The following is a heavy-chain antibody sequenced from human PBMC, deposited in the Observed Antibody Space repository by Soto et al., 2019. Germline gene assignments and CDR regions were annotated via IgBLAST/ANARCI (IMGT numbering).Heavy chain of an antibody. V-gene: IGHV4-39*01. D-gene: IGHD3-22*01. CDR2: IYYSGST. CDR3: ARHLRPGFEWLLLLGDWFDP. CDR1: GGSISSSSYY. J-gene: IGHJ5*02. Sequence: QLQLQESGPGLVKPSETLSLTCTVSGGSISSSSYYWGWIRQPPGKGLEWIGSIYYSGSTYYNPSLKSRVTISVDTSKNQFSLKLSSVTAADTAVYYCARHLRPGFEWLLLLGDWFDPWGQGTLVTVSS.